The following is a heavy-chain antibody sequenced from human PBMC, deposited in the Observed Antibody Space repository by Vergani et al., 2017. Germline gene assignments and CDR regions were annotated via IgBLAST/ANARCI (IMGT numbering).Heavy chain of an antibody. D-gene: IGHD4-17*01. V-gene: IGHV3-23*01. Sequence: EVQLLESGGGLVQPGGSLRLSCAASGFTFSSYAMSWVRQAPGKGLEWVSAISGSGGSTYYADSVKGRFTISRDNSKNTLYLQMNSLRAEDTAVYYCAKDYWDYGDHGSWFDPWGQGTLVTVSS. CDR1: GFTFSSYA. J-gene: IGHJ5*02. CDR2: ISGSGGST. CDR3: AKDYWDYGDHGSWFDP.